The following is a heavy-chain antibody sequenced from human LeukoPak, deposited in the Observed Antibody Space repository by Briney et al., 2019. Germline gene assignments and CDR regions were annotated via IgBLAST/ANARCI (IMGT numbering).Heavy chain of an antibody. CDR3: ARNVDYGSGSYYFDY. CDR1: GFIFDDHG. D-gene: IGHD3-10*01. CDR2: ISWSSGII. V-gene: IGHV3-9*01. J-gene: IGHJ4*02. Sequence: GRTLRLSCAASGFIFDDHGMHWVRQAPGKGLEGVTGISWSSGIIGYADSVKGRFTISRDNSKNTLYLQMNSLRAEDTAVYYCARNVDYGSGSYYFDYWGQGTLVTVSS.